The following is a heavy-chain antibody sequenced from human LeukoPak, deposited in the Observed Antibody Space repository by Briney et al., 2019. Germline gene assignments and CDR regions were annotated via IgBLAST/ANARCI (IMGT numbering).Heavy chain of an antibody. D-gene: IGHD2-15*01. CDR1: GFTFSSYE. J-gene: IGHJ6*04. Sequence: PGGSLRLSCAASGFTFSSYEMNWVRQAPGKGLEWVSYISSSGSTIYYADSVKGRFTISRDNAKNSLYLQTNSLRAEDTAVYYCALRRSMYCSGGSCYSGYYGMDVWGKGTTVTVSS. CDR2: ISSSGSTI. V-gene: IGHV3-48*03. CDR3: ALRRSMYCSGGSCYSGYYGMDV.